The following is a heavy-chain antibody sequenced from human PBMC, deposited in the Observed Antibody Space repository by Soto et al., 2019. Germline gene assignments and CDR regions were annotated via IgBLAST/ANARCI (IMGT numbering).Heavy chain of an antibody. CDR2: IFHNGNT. V-gene: IGHV4-38-2*02. D-gene: IGHD2-15*01. J-gene: IGHJ4*02. CDR3: ARGGAVVAAAPFDY. Sequence: SETLSLTCTVSGYSIISGYYWGLIRQPPGKGLEWIGSIFHNGNTYYTPSLKSRLSTSVVTSKNQFYLRLTSVTAADTAVYYCARGGAVVAAAPFDYWGQGILVTVS. CDR1: GYSIISGYY.